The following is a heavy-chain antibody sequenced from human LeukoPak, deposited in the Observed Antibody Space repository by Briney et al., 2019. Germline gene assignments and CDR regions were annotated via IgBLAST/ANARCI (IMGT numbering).Heavy chain of an antibody. J-gene: IGHJ3*01. CDR1: GGSFSDYY. V-gene: IGHV4-34*01. D-gene: IGHD3-10*01. CDR3: ARIRGLGTPSDAFDF. Sequence: SETLSLTCAVYGGSFSDYYWSWIRQPPGKGLEWIGEIKHSGSTNKYNPSLKSRVTISVDTSKNQFSLKLTSVTAADTAVYYCARIRGLGTPSDAFDFWGRGTMVIVSS. CDR2: IKHSGST.